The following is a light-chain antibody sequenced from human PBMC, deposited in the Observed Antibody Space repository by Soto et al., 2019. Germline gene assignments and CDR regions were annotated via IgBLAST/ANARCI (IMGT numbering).Light chain of an antibody. CDR3: LQDFSFPLT. Sequence: AIQMTQSPSSLSASVGDRVTITCRASQGIRNDLAWYQRKPGKAPKLLIYTASSLQNGAPPRLSGSGSDTVFTLTIDSLQPEDFATYYCLQDFSFPLTLGGGTKVDIK. CDR1: QGIRND. J-gene: IGKJ4*01. V-gene: IGKV1-6*01. CDR2: TAS.